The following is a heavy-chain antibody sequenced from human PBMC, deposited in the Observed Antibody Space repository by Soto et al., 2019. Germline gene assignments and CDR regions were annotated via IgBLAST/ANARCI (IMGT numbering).Heavy chain of an antibody. V-gene: IGHV4-4*07. Sequence: SETLSLTCTVYGGSISNYYWSWIRQPAGKGLEWIGRIYSSGSTNYNPSLKSRVTVSVDKSKNQFSLKLSSVTAADTAVYFCAGDQGYYYSGVDVWGQGTTVTVSS. J-gene: IGHJ6*02. CDR3: AGDQGYYYSGVDV. CDR2: IYSSGST. CDR1: GGSISNYY.